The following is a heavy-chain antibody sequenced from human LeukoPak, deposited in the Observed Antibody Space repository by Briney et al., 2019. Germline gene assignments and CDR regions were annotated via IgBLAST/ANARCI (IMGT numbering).Heavy chain of an antibody. D-gene: IGHD5-12*01. Sequence: PGGSLRLSCAASGFTLSSHWMTWVRQAPGKGLEWVANINQDASARYYVASVRGRFTISRDNARSSINLQMNSLRVEDTAVYYCARWDIRGTAHQLDYWGQGTLVTVSS. J-gene: IGHJ4*02. V-gene: IGHV3-7*01. CDR2: INQDASAR. CDR3: ARWDIRGTAHQLDY. CDR1: GFTLSSHW.